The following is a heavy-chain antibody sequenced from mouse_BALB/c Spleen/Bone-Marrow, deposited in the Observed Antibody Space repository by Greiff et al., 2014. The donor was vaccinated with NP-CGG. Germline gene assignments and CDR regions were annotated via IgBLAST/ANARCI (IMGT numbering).Heavy chain of an antibody. V-gene: IGHV6-6*02. CDR3: TVPFGPGFDY. J-gene: IGHJ2*01. CDR2: IRLKSNNYET. Sequence: LQQSGGGLVQPGGSMKLSCVASGFTFSSYWMNWVRQPPEKGLEWVAEIRLKSNNYETHYAESVKGRFTISRDDSKSSVYLQMNNLRGEDTGIYFCTVPFGPGFDYWGQGTTLTVSS. CDR1: GFTFSSYW.